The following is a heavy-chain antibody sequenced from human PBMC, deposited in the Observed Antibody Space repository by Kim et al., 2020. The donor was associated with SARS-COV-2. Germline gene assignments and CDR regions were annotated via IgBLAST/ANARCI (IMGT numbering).Heavy chain of an antibody. CDR2: GGT. J-gene: IGHJ3*02. V-gene: IGHV1-2*04. Sequence: GGTNYAQKFQGWVTMPRDTSISTAYMELSRLRSDDTAVYYCARDRDAFDIWGQGTMVTVSS. CDR3: ARDRDAFDI.